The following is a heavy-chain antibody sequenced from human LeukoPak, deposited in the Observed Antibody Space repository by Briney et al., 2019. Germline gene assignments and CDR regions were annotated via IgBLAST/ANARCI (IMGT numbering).Heavy chain of an antibody. J-gene: IGHJ4*02. D-gene: IGHD2-2*01. Sequence: GGSLGLSCAASGFTFSSYAMSWVRQAPGKGLEWVSAISGSGGGTYYADSVKGRFTISRDNSKNTLYLQMNSLRAEDTAVYYCAKGHISGYCSSTSCYGVVDYFDYWGQGTLVTVSS. CDR2: ISGSGGGT. V-gene: IGHV3-23*01. CDR3: AKGHISGYCSSTSCYGVVDYFDY. CDR1: GFTFSSYA.